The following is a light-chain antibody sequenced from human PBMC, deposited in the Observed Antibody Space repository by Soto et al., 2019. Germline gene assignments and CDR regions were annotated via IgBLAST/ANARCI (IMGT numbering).Light chain of an antibody. V-gene: IGLV2-14*01. CDR3: SSYTSISTRV. J-gene: IGLJ7*01. CDR1: SSDVGSYNL. Sequence: QSALTQPASVSGSPGQSITISCTGTSSDVGSYNLASGNQQHPGKAPKLIIYEVSNRPSGVSNRFSGSKSGNTASLTISGLQAEDEANYYCSSYTSISTRVFGGGTQLTVL. CDR2: EVS.